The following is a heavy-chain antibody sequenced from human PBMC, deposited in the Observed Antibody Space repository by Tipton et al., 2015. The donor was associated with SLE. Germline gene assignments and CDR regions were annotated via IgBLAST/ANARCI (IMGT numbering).Heavy chain of an antibody. CDR2: MNPNSGNT. V-gene: IGHV1-8*01. J-gene: IGHJ4*02. CDR3: ARAPPQLGFDY. D-gene: IGHD5-24*01. Sequence: QSGAEVKKPGASVKVSCKASGYTFTSFDINWVRQATGQGLEWMGWMNPNSGNTAYAQKFQGRVTMTRDTSIGTAYMEVSSLRSEDTAVYYCARAPPQLGFDYWGQGTLVTVSS. CDR1: GYTFTSFD.